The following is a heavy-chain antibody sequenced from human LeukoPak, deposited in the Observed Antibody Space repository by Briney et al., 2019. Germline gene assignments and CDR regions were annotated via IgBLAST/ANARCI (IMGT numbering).Heavy chain of an antibody. D-gene: IGHD5-18*01. CDR1: GGSISSGGYY. Sequence: PSETLSLTCTVSGGSISSGGYYWNWIRQPAGKGVEWIGRIYTSGSTNYNPSLKSRVTISVDTSKNQFSLKLNSVTAADTAVYYCARDRDSYGHFDYWGQGTPVTVSS. CDR2: IYTSGST. J-gene: IGHJ4*02. V-gene: IGHV4-61*02. CDR3: ARDRDSYGHFDY.